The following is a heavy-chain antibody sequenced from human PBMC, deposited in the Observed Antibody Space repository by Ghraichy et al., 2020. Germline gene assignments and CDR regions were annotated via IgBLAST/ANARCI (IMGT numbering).Heavy chain of an antibody. J-gene: IGHJ4*02. V-gene: IGHV3-23*01. CDR1: GFTFSSFA. Sequence: GESLNISCAASGFTFSSFAMSWVRQAPGKGLQWVSVISSSGGNTHYADSVKGRFTISRDNSKNTLYLQMNSLSAEDTAIYYCAKALGGSGAYSYFDAWGQGTLVTVSS. D-gene: IGHD3-16*01. CDR3: AKALGGSGAYSYFDA. CDR2: ISSSGGNT.